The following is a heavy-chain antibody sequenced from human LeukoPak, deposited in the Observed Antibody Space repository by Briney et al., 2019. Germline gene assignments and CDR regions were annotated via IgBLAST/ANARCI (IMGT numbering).Heavy chain of an antibody. CDR3: ARDRPNYYGSDGHYYRRDGDY. V-gene: IGHV3-23*01. J-gene: IGHJ4*02. CDR2: ITSRGEST. D-gene: IGHD3-22*01. Sequence: GGSLRLSCAASGFTFSIYAVSWVRQAPGKGLQWVSSITSRGESTWYVDSVKGRFTITRDNSENTLYLQMHSLRAEDTAVYYCARDRPNYYGSDGHYYRRDGDYWGRGTLVSVSS. CDR1: GFTFSIYA.